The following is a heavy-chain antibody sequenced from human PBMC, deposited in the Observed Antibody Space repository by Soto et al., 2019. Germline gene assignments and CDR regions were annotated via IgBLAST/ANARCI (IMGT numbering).Heavy chain of an antibody. CDR3: ATGRSDSGWYEERF. CDR2: LSYLGTT. V-gene: IGHV4-39*01. D-gene: IGHD6-19*01. J-gene: IGHJ4*02. CDR1: NDSIRSGTYY. Sequence: SETLSLTCTVSNDSIRSGTYYWAWIRQPPGRGLEWMGSLSYLGTTDYNPSLKSRVTISKDASKNQFSLKLTSVTAADTAVYYCATGRSDSGWYEERFWGRGTLVTVSS.